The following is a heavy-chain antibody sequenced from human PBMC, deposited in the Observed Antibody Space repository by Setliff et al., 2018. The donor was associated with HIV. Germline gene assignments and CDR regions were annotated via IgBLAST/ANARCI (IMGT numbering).Heavy chain of an antibody. CDR3: ERDRCDSVKCYLYNWFDP. CDR2: IKTGNGDT. D-gene: IGHD3-22*01. CDR1: GYSFSSHP. V-gene: IGHV1-3*04. J-gene: IGHJ5*02. Sequence: ASVKVSCKTSGYSFSSHPRHWVRQAPGQRPEWMGWIKTGNGDTQYSQKFRDRVTITRDTSADTVYMELSSLRSEDTAVYYCERDRCDSVKCYLYNWFDPWGQGTLVTVSS.